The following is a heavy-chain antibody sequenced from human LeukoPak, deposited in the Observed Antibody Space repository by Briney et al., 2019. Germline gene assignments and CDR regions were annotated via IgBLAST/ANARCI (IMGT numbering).Heavy chain of an antibody. V-gene: IGHV3-11*01. CDR3: TSHGSGSSYYFDY. Sequence: GGSLRLSCAASGFTFSDCHMSWIRQASGKGLEWVSYISSSGGTISYADSVKGRFTISRDNAKKSLYLQMNSLRAEDTAVYYCTSHGSGSSYYFDYWGQGTLVTVSS. D-gene: IGHD3-10*01. CDR2: ISSSGGTI. CDR1: GFTFSDCH. J-gene: IGHJ4*02.